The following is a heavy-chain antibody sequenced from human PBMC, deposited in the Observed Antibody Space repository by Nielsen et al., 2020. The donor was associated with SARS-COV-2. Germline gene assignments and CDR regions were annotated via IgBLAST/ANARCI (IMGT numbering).Heavy chain of an antibody. Sequence: GGSLRLSCAASGFPFDTFNMYWVRQAPGKGLEWVSSISGTSTYIYYADSVRGRFTISRDNAKKSVYLQMHSLRAEDTAVYYCARDRGHDYGDYGPYYYGMDVWGQGTTVTVSS. J-gene: IGHJ6*02. CDR1: GFPFDTFN. CDR2: ISGTSTYI. V-gene: IGHV3-21*01. D-gene: IGHD4-17*01. CDR3: ARDRGHDYGDYGPYYYGMDV.